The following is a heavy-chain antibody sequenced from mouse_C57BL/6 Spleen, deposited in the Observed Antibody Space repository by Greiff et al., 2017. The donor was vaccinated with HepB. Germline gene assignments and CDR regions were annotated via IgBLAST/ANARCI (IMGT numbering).Heavy chain of an antibody. CDR2: IDPSDSYT. J-gene: IGHJ4*01. V-gene: IGHV1-69*01. D-gene: IGHD1-1*01. Sequence: QVQLQQPGAELVMPGASVKLSCKASGYTFTSYWMHWVKQRPGQGLEWIGEIDPSDSYTNYNQKFKGKSTLTVDKSSITAYMQLSSLTSEDSAVYYSARRLRGSYYAMDYWGQGTSVTVSS. CDR3: ARRLRGSYYAMDY. CDR1: GYTFTSYW.